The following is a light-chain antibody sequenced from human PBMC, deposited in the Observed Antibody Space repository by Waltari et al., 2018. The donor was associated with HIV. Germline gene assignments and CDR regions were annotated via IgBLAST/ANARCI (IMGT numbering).Light chain of an antibody. Sequence: EIVLTQSPGTLSLSPGERATLSCRASQSVSSSYLAWYQQKPGQAPRLLIHGASSRATGIPDRFSGSGSGTDFTLTISRLEPEDFAVYYCQQYAGSPPLTFGGGTKVESK. CDR3: QQYAGSPPLT. V-gene: IGKV3-20*01. J-gene: IGKJ4*01. CDR2: GAS. CDR1: QSVSSSY.